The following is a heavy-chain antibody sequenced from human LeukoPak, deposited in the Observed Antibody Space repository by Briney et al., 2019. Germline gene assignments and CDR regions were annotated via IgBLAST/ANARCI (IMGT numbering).Heavy chain of an antibody. V-gene: IGHV3-21*01. D-gene: IGHD2-2*01. CDR1: GISFSSNS. CDR3: ARTDSYQQLLISYLFDF. CDR2: ISTSSSYI. J-gene: IGHJ4*02. Sequence: PGGSLRLSCVTSGISFSSNSMNWVCQAPGGGLELLPSISTSSSYIYYADSVKGRFTISRDNAQNSLFLQMNNLRAEDTAVYYCARTDSYQQLLISYLFDFWGQGSLVTVPS.